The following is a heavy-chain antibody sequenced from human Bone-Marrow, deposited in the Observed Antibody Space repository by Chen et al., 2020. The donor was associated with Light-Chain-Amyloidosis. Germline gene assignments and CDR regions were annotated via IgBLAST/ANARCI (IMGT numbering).Heavy chain of an antibody. Sequence: QVQLQQWGAGLLKPSETLSLTCDVYGGSFSGYYWSWIRQPPGKGLEWIGEINHSGSTNYNPSLKSRVTISVDTSKNQFSLKLSSVTAADTAVYYCARGSPIVVVPAAQEVGAFDIWGQGTMVTVSS. CDR3: ARGSPIVVVPAAQEVGAFDI. CDR2: INHSGST. V-gene: IGHV4-34*01. J-gene: IGHJ3*02. CDR1: GGSFSGYY. D-gene: IGHD2-2*01.